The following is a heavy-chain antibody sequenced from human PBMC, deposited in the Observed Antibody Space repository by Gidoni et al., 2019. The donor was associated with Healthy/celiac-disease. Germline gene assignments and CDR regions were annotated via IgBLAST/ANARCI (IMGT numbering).Heavy chain of an antibody. J-gene: IGHJ3*02. D-gene: IGHD3-22*01. CDR3: ARPHTRDYYDSSGYYYGAFDI. CDR2: IYPGDSDT. Sequence: EVQLVQSGAEVKKPGESLKISCQGSGYSFTSYWIGWVRQMPGKGLEWMGVIYPGDSDTRYSPSFQGQVTISADKSISTAYLQWSSLKASDTAMYYCARPHTRDYYDSSGYYYGAFDIWGQGTMVTVSS. V-gene: IGHV5-51*01. CDR1: GYSFTSYW.